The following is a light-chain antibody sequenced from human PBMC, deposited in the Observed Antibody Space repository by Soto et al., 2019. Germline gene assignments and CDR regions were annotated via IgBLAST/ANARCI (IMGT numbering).Light chain of an antibody. CDR3: QQYHSCPPT. CDR2: DAS. CDR1: QDIINY. Sequence: VIWMTQSPSLLTASVGDRVTISCRVSQDIINYLAWYRQKPGKAPDLLIFDASSLENGVPSRFSGSGSGTDFTLTISRLQSEDFATYYCQQYHSCPPTFGQGTKVEVE. J-gene: IGKJ1*01. V-gene: IGKV1D-8*01.